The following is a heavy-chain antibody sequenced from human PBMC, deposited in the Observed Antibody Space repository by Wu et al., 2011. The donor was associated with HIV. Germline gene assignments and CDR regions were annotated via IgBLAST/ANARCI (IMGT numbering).Heavy chain of an antibody. CDR2: IIPIFGTA. D-gene: IGHD2-2*01. J-gene: IGHJ5*02. V-gene: IGHV1-69*14. Sequence: QVQLVQSGAEVKKPGSSMKVSCTASGGTFSSYAISWVRQAPGQGLEWMGRIIPIFGTAIYAHKFQGRLTITADKSTSTAYMELSSLRSEDTAVYYCARDGRYCSSTSCTPAHWFDPWGQGTLVTVSS. CDR1: GGTFSSYA. CDR3: ARDGRYCSSTSCTPAHWFDP.